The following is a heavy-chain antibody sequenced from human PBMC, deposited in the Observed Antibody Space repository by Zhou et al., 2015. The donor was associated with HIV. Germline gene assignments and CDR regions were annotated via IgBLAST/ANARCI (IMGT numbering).Heavy chain of an antibody. Sequence: VQLVESGGGVVQPGRSLRLSCAASGFTFSSYGMHWVRQAPGKGLEWVSLISWDGINTYYADSVRGRFTISRDNNKKSLYLQMNSLKHEDTALYFCAKDGISITIFGYIDVWGRGTTVTVSS. V-gene: IGHV3-43*02. CDR2: ISWDGINT. J-gene: IGHJ6*03. CDR1: GFTFSSYG. D-gene: IGHD3-3*01. CDR3: AKDGISITIFGYIDV.